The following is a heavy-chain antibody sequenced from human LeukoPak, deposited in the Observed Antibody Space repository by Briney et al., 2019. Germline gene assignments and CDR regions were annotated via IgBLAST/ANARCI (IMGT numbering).Heavy chain of an antibody. CDR3: AKQAEDARYY. Sequence: QPWGSLRLSCAASGFTFSSYAMSWVCPAPGKGLEWVSAISGSSGSRYYEDSVKGRFTISRDHSKNTPSLQMNSLRAEDTAVYYCAKQAEDARYYWGQGTLVTVSS. CDR1: GFTFSSYA. D-gene: IGHD5-24*01. CDR2: ISGSSGSR. J-gene: IGHJ4*02. V-gene: IGHV3-23*01.